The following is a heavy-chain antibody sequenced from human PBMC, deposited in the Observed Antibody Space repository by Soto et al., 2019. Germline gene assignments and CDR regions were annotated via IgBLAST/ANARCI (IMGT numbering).Heavy chain of an antibody. CDR1: GFTFSTYA. V-gene: IGHV3-23*01. CDR2: ISRDGYDI. CDR3: AHPRGYGVFDAYGI. J-gene: IGHJ3*02. D-gene: IGHD4-17*01. Sequence: LRLSCAASGFTFSTYAMGWLRQAPGKGLEWVSAISRDGYDIYYADSVKGRFTISRDNSKHMLFLQMNSLRTEDTAVYYCAHPRGYGVFDAYGIWRQWAMVPVSS.